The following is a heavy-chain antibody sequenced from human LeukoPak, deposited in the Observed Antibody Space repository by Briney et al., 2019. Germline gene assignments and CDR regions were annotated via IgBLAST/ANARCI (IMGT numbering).Heavy chain of an antibody. CDR3: ARGGTYYDSSGTNFDY. J-gene: IGHJ4*02. Sequence: ASVKLSCKASGYTFTGYYMHWVRQAPGQGLEWMGWINPNSGGTNYAQKFQGRVTMTRDTSISTAYMELSGLRSDDTGVYYCARGGTYYDSSGTNFDYWGQGTLVTVSS. V-gene: IGHV1-2*02. D-gene: IGHD3-22*01. CDR2: INPNSGGT. CDR1: GYTFTGYY.